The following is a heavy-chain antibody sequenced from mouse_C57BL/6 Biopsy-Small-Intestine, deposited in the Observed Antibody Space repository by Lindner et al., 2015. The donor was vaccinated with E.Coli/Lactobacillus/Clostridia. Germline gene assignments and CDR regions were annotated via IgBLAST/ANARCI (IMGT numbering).Heavy chain of an antibody. D-gene: IGHD2-1*01. CDR3: VSYGNFWYFDV. CDR2: IGPEIGET. J-gene: IGHJ1*03. CDR1: GFNIKDYY. V-gene: IGHV14-2*01. Sequence: VQLQESGAELVKPGASVELSCTASGFNIKDYYMHWVKQRTEQGLEWIGRIGPEIGETKYAPKFQGKATITADTSSNTANLQLSSLTSEDTAVYYCVSYGNFWYFDVWGTGTTVTVSS.